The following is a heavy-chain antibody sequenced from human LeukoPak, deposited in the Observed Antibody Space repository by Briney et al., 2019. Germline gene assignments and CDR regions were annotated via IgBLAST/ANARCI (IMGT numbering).Heavy chain of an antibody. D-gene: IGHD4-17*01. CDR2: ISSSSSTI. J-gene: IGHJ4*02. V-gene: IGHV3-48*01. CDR1: GFTFSSYS. CDR3: ANTTVTTKIVGFDY. Sequence: GGSLRLSCAASGFTFSSYSMNWVRQAPGKGLEWVSYISSSSSTIYYADSVKGRFTISRDNAKNSLYLQMNSLRAEDTAVYYCANTTVTTKIVGFDYWGQGTLVTVSS.